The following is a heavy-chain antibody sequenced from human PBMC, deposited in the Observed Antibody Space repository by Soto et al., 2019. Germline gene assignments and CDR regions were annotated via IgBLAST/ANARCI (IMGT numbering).Heavy chain of an antibody. CDR1: GFTFSSYA. CDR3: AKVAEVCTTIFAVVIRPGMGHFDY. V-gene: IGHV3-23*01. D-gene: IGHD3-3*01. CDR2: ISGSGGST. J-gene: IGHJ4*02. Sequence: VQLLESGGALVQPGGSLRLSCAASGFTFSSYAMSWVRQTQGKGLEWVSAISGSGGSTYYADSVKGRFTISRDNSKKTLYLQMKSLRAEDTAVYYCAKVAEVCTTIFAVVIRPGMGHFDYWGQGTLVTVSS.